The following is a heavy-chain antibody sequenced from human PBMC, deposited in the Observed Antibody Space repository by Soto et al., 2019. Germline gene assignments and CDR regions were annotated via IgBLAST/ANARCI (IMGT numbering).Heavy chain of an antibody. CDR1: GGSISSGGYS. J-gene: IGHJ5*02. CDR3: ARDFAGWYYYDSSGPSNIPST. Sequence: SETLSLTCAVSGGSISSGGYSWSWIRQPPGKGLEWIGYIYHSGSTYYNPSLKSRVTISVDRSKNQFSLKLSSVTAADTAVYNCARDFAGWYYYDSSGPSNIPSTWGEGTLVNVSS. D-gene: IGHD3-22*01. CDR2: IYHSGST. V-gene: IGHV4-30-2*01.